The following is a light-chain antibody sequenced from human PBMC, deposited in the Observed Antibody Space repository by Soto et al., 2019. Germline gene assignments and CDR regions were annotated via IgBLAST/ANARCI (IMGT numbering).Light chain of an antibody. J-gene: IGLJ2*01. CDR2: DND. V-gene: IGLV1-51*01. Sequence: QSVLTQPPSVSAAPGQRVTISCSGSSSNIGNNDVSWYQQLPGTAPKLLTYDNDKRPSGIPDRFSGSKSGTSXXXXXTGLQXXDEADXYCGTWDSRLSVVVFXXX. CDR1: SSNIGNND. CDR3: GTWDSRLSVVV.